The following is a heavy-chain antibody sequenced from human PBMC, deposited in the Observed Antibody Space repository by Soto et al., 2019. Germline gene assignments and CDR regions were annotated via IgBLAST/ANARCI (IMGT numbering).Heavy chain of an antibody. J-gene: IGHJ6*03. D-gene: IGHD2-21*02. CDR1: SGSISSSNW. CDR3: ARANDSPLGSYYYMDV. CDR2: IYHSGST. Sequence: QVQLQESGPGLVKPSGTLSLTCAVSSGSISSSNWWSWVRQPPGKGLEWIGEIYHSGSTNYNPSLKSRVTISVDKSKNQFSLKLSSVTAADTAVYYCARANDSPLGSYYYMDVWGKGTTVTVSS. V-gene: IGHV4-4*02.